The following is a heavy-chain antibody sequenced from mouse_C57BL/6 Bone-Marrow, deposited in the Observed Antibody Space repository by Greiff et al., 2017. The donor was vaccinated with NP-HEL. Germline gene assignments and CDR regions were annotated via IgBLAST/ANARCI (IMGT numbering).Heavy chain of an antibody. CDR2: IRSKSNNYAT. CDR1: GFSFNTYA. Sequence: GGGLVQPKGSLKLSCAASGFSFNTYAMNWVRQAPGKGLEWVARIRSKSNNYATYYADSVKDRFTISRDDSVSMLYLQMNNLKTEDTAMYYCVSLYDWFAYWGQGTLVTVSA. J-gene: IGHJ3*01. CDR3: VSLYDWFAY. D-gene: IGHD2-12*01. V-gene: IGHV10-1*01.